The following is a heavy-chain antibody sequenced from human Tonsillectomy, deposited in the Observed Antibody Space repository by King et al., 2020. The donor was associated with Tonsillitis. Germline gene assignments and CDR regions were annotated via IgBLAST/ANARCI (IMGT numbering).Heavy chain of an antibody. D-gene: IGHD6-19*01. J-gene: IGHJ4*02. CDR1: GFTFRSYG. CDR2: ISYDGSNK. Sequence: VQLVESGGGVVQPGRSLRLSCAASGFTFRSYGMHWVRQAPGKGLEWVAVISYDGSNKYYADSVKGRFTISRDNSKNTLYLQMNSLRAEDTAVYYCAKDNGQWLGRRYFDYWGQGTLVTVSS. V-gene: IGHV3-30*18. CDR3: AKDNGQWLGRRYFDY.